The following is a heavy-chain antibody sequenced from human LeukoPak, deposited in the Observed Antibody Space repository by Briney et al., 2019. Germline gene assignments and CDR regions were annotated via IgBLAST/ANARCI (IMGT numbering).Heavy chain of an antibody. J-gene: IGHJ4*02. CDR1: GFSFSDYA. CDR2: ISGNGGST. CDR3: AKEIGDSSGYYSGLWDY. Sequence: GGSLRLSCAASGFSFSDYAITWVRQAPGKGLEWVSHISGNGGSTSYSDSVKGRFTISRDNSKNTLYLQMNSLRAEDTAVYYCAKEIGDSSGYYSGLWDYWGQGTLVTVSS. V-gene: IGHV3-23*01. D-gene: IGHD3-22*01.